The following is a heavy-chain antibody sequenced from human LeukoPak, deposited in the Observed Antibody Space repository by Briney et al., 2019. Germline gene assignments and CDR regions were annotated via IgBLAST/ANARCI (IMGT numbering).Heavy chain of an antibody. D-gene: IGHD6-19*01. CDR3: ARASTVAGNHRPSDY. Sequence: ASVKVSFKASGYTFTDYYIHWVRQAPGQDFEWMGWINPKSGGTESAQKFQGRVSMTRDPSLSTAYMELSRLRSDDTAVFYCARASTVAGNHRPSDYWGQGTLVTVSS. V-gene: IGHV1-2*02. J-gene: IGHJ4*02. CDR1: GYTFTDYY. CDR2: INPKSGGT.